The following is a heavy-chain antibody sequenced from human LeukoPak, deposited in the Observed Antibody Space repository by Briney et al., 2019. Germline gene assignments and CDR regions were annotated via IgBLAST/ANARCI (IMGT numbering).Heavy chain of an antibody. CDR2: ISSSSTYI. CDR3: ASNVTTTPITTGGAFNI. CDR1: GFTFSSYS. V-gene: IGHV3-21*01. Sequence: KPGGSLRLSCAASGFTFSSYSMNWVRQAPGKGLEWVSYISSSSTYIYYADSVKGRFTVSRDNAQNSLHLQMNSLRAEDTAVYYCASNVTTTPITTGGAFNIWGQGTMVTVSS. D-gene: IGHD4-17*01. J-gene: IGHJ3*02.